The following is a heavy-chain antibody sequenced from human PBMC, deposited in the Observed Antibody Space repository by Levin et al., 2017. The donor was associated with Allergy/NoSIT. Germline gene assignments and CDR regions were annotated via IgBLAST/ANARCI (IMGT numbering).Heavy chain of an antibody. J-gene: IGHJ4*02. CDR1: GGSISSGDYY. D-gene: IGHD1-26*01. CDR2: IYYSGST. Sequence: SETLSLTCTVSGGSISSGDYYWSWIRQPPGKGLEWIGYIYYSGSTYYNPSLKSRVTISVDTSKNQFSLKLSSVTAADTAVYYCASQPLELAFFDYWGQGTLVTVSS. CDR3: ASQPLELAFFDY. V-gene: IGHV4-30-4*01.